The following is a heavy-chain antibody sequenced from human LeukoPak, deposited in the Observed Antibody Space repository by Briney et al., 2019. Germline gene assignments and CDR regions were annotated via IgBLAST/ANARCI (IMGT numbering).Heavy chain of an antibody. D-gene: IGHD2-15*01. V-gene: IGHV3-30*02. CDR3: ARQIAVVVAEGLDY. J-gene: IGHJ4*02. Sequence: GGSLRLSCAASGFTFSSYGMHWVRQAPGKGLEWVAFIRYDGSNKYYADSVKGRFTISRDNSKNTLYLQMNSLRAEDTAVYYCARQIAVVVAEGLDYWGQGTLVTVSS. CDR2: IRYDGSNK. CDR1: GFTFSSYG.